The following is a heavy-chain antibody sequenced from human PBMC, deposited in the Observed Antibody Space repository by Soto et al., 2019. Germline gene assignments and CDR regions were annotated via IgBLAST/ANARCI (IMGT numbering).Heavy chain of an antibody. Sequence: GASVKVSCKASGYTFTGYYMHWVRQAPGQGLEWMGWINPNSGGTNYAQKFQGWVTMTRDTSISTAYTELSRLRSDDTAVYYCARGAAADRTPYYYGMDVWGQGTTVTVSS. D-gene: IGHD6-13*01. J-gene: IGHJ6*02. V-gene: IGHV1-2*04. CDR1: GYTFTGYY. CDR2: INPNSGGT. CDR3: ARGAAADRTPYYYGMDV.